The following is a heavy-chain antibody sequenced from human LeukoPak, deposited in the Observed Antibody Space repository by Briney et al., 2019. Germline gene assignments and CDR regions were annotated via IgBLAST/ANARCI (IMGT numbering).Heavy chain of an antibody. CDR2: ISGDGRAI. V-gene: IGHV3-48*03. CDR1: GFAFSSYE. CDR3: ATSLSGWFGPSAYY. D-gene: IGHD6-19*01. J-gene: IGHJ4*02. Sequence: GGSLRLSCVASGFAFSSYEMSWVRQAPGKGLEWVSFISGDGRAIHYADSVKGRFTISADNARNSVILQMNSLRAEDTAVYYCATSLSGWFGPSAYYCGQGTLVTVSS.